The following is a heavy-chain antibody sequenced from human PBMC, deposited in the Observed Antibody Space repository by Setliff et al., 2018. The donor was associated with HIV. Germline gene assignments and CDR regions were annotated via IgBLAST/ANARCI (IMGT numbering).Heavy chain of an antibody. D-gene: IGHD7-27*01. CDR3: ARPSLGIGGGSMFDY. Sequence: SETLSLTCTVSGASSDSYYWGWVRQPPGKGLEWIGNIHFGGSTYYNPSLRGRVTIAVGTSKQQFFLSLTSVAVADTAIYYCARPSLGIGGGSMFDYWGQGVLVTVSS. CDR2: IHFGGST. J-gene: IGHJ4*02. CDR1: GASSDSYY. V-gene: IGHV4-39*01.